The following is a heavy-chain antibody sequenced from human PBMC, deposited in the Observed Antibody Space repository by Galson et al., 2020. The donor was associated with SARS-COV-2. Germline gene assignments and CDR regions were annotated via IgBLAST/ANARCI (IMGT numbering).Heavy chain of an antibody. Sequence: SETLSLTCTVSGGSISSGGYYWSWIRQHPGKGLEWIGYIYYSGSTYYNPSLKSRVTISVDTSKNQFSLKLSSVTAADTAVYYCARGSIAAEYYYYGMDVWGQGTTVTVSS. CDR3: ARGSIAAEYYYYGMDV. D-gene: IGHD6-13*01. J-gene: IGHJ6*02. V-gene: IGHV4-31*03. CDR1: GGSISSGGYY. CDR2: IYYSGST.